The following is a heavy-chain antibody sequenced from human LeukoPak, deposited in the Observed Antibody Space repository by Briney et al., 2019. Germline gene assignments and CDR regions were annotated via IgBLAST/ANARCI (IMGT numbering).Heavy chain of an antibody. CDR3: ARGDTAMVLYYFDY. Sequence: GGSLRLACAASGFTFSRYWMHWVRQAAGEGLVWVSRINSDATSTSYADSVKGRFTISRDNAKNTLYLQMNSLRAEDTAVYYCARGDTAMVLYYFDYWGQGTLVTVSS. D-gene: IGHD5-18*01. V-gene: IGHV3-74*01. J-gene: IGHJ4*02. CDR2: INSDATST. CDR1: GFTFSRYW.